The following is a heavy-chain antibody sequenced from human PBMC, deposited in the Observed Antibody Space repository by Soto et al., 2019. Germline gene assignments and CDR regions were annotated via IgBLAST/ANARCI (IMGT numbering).Heavy chain of an antibody. Sequence: GGSLRLSCAASGFTFSSYAMSWVRQAPGKGLEWVTAISCSGGSTYYADSVKGRFTISRDNSKNTLYLQMNSLRAEDTAVYYCATMYSRGVPADYWGQGTLVTVSS. CDR3: ATMYSRGVPADY. CDR1: GFTFSSYA. V-gene: IGHV3-23*01. J-gene: IGHJ4*02. D-gene: IGHD6-19*01. CDR2: ISCSGGST.